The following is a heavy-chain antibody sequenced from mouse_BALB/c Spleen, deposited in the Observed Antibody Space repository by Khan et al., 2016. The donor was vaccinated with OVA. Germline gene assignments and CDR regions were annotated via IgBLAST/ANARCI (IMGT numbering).Heavy chain of an antibody. Sequence: EVQLQESGPGLVKPSQSLSLTCSVTGYSITSGYRWNWIRQFPGNKLEWMGYISYDGSNNYNPSLKNRISITRDTSKNQFFLKLNPVTTEDTATYYCVIGGAVVPYWYFDVWGAGTTVTVSS. D-gene: IGHD1-1*01. J-gene: IGHJ1*01. V-gene: IGHV3-6*02. CDR1: GYSITSGYR. CDR2: ISYDGSN. CDR3: VIGGAVVPYWYFDV.